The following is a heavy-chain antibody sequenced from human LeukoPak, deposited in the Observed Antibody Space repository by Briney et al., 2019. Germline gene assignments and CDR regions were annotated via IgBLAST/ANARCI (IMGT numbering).Heavy chain of an antibody. CDR3: ARAVLRDPDFWSGYLHTYFDY. CDR1: GFTFSSYA. V-gene: IGHV3-21*04. Sequence: GGSLRLSCAASGFTFSSYAMSWVRQAPGKGLEWVSAISSSGSTIYYADSVKGRFTISRDNAKNSLYLQMNSLRAEDTAVYYCARAVLRDPDFWSGYLHTYFDYWGQGTLVTVSS. J-gene: IGHJ4*02. D-gene: IGHD3-3*01. CDR2: ISSSGSTI.